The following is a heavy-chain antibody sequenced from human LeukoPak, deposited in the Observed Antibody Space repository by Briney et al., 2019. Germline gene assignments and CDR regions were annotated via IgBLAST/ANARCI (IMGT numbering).Heavy chain of an antibody. Sequence: GGSLRLSCAASGFTFDDYALHWVRQAPGKGLEWVSGISWNSGSIGYADSVKGRFTISRDNAKNSLYLQMNSLRAEDTALYYCAKGGKQWLVRSIFDYWGQGTLVTVSS. D-gene: IGHD6-19*01. CDR3: AKGGKQWLVRSIFDY. V-gene: IGHV3-9*01. CDR2: ISWNSGSI. J-gene: IGHJ4*02. CDR1: GFTFDDYA.